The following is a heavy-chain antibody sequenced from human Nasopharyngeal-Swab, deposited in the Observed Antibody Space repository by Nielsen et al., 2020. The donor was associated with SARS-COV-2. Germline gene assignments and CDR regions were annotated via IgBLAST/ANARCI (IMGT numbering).Heavy chain of an antibody. Sequence: SETLSLTCAVYGGSFSGYYWSWIRQPPGKGEWIGEINHSGSTNYNPSLKSRVTISVDTSKNQFSLKLSSVTAADTAVYYCARGLGQYYYDSSGYYFFDYWGQGTLVTVSS. D-gene: IGHD3-22*01. CDR3: ARGLGQYYYDSSGYYFFDY. CDR2: INHSGST. V-gene: IGHV4-34*01. CDR1: GGSFSGYY. J-gene: IGHJ4*02.